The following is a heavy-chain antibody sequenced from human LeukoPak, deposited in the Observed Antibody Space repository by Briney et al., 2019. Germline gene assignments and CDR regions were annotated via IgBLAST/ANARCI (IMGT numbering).Heavy chain of an antibody. CDR1: GFTFSSYA. CDR3: ATILEGYCSGGSCYTDDY. CDR2: ISNTDNRT. Sequence: GGSLRLSCAAPGFTFSSYAMSWVRQAPGKGLEWVSSISNTDNRTYYADSVKGRFTISRDNSKNTLYLQMNSLRAADTAVYYCATILEGYCSGGSCYTDDYWGQGTLVTVSS. J-gene: IGHJ4*02. V-gene: IGHV3-23*01. D-gene: IGHD2-15*01.